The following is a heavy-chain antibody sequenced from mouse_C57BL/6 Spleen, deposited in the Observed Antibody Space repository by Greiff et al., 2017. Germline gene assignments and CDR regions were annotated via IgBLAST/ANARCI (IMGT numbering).Heavy chain of an antibody. Sequence: VQLQESGPGLVQPSQSLSITCTVSGFSLTSYGVHWVRQSPGKGLEWLGVIWSGGSTDYNAAFISRLSISKDNSKSPVFFKMNSLQADDTAIYYCARDNWDGGGMLWDYWGQGTSVTVSS. J-gene: IGHJ4*01. D-gene: IGHD4-1*01. V-gene: IGHV2-2*01. CDR1: GFSLTSYG. CDR3: ARDNWDGGGMLWDY. CDR2: IWSGGST.